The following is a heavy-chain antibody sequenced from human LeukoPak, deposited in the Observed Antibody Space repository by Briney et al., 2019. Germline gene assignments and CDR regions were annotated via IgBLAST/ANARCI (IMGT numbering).Heavy chain of an antibody. D-gene: IGHD5-12*01. V-gene: IGHV1-18*04. CDR1: GYTFTSYG. J-gene: IGHJ4*02. CDR2: ISAYNGNT. Sequence: ASVTVSCKASGYTFTSYGISWVRQAPGQGLEWMGWISAYNGNTNYAQKLQGSVTMTTDTSTSTAYMELRSLRSDDTAVYYCARLVEWLRSKNYHYFDYWGQGTLVTVSS. CDR3: ARLVEWLRSKNYHYFDY.